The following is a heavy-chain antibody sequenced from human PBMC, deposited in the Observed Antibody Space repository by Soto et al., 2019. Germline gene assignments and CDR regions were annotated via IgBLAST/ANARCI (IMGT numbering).Heavy chain of an antibody. V-gene: IGHV1-69*06. J-gene: IGHJ6*02. D-gene: IGHD1-26*01. CDR2: IIPIFGTA. CDR1: GDTFSSDP. Sequence: SVNGSCKASGDTFSSDPSSWVRQAPGQGLEWMGGIIPIFGTANYAQKFQGRVTITADKSTSSAYMELSSLRSEDTAVYYCARDSGSYSYHYYGLDVWGQGTTVTVSS. CDR3: ARDSGSYSYHYYGLDV.